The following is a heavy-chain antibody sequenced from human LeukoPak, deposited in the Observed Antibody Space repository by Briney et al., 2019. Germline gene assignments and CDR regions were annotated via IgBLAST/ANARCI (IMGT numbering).Heavy chain of an antibody. D-gene: IGHD4-17*01. CDR3: ARHDYGDYGGTDY. J-gene: IGHJ4*02. V-gene: IGHV4-59*01. Sequence: SETLSLTCTVSGGSISSYYWSWIRQPPGKGLEWIGYIYYSGSTNYNPSLKSRVTISVDTSKNQFSLKLSSVTAADTAMYYCARHDYGDYGGTDYWGQGTLVTVSS. CDR1: GGSISSYY. CDR2: IYYSGST.